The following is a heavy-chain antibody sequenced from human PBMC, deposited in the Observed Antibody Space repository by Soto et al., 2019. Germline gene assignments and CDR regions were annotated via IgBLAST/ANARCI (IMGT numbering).Heavy chain of an antibody. D-gene: IGHD4-17*01. CDR3: ARGSTGLTTVTKFDY. J-gene: IGHJ4*02. CDR1: GGSISSYY. V-gene: IGHV4-59*01. Sequence: SETLSLTCTVSGGSISSYYWSWIRQPPGKGLEWIGYIYYSGSTNYNPSLKSRVTISVDTSKNQFSLKLSSVTAADTAVYYCARGSTGLTTVTKFDYWGQGTLVTVSS. CDR2: IYYSGST.